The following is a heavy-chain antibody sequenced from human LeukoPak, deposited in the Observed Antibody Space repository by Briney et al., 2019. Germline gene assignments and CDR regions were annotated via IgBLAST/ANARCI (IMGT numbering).Heavy chain of an antibody. CDR1: GNSLSSGDYY. Sequence: SETLSLTCTVSGNSLSSGDYYWSWIRQPAGKGLEWIGRIYTSGSTTYNLYLKSLVTISGDTSENQFSLRLSSVTAADTAVYYCARASYSYDISGWVPFDYWGQGTLVTVSS. J-gene: IGHJ4*02. V-gene: IGHV4-61*02. D-gene: IGHD3-22*01. CDR2: IYTSGST. CDR3: ARASYSYDISGWVPFDY.